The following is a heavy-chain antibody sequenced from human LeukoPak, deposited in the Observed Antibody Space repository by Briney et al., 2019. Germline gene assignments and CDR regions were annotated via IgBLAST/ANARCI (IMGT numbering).Heavy chain of an antibody. V-gene: IGHV3-48*03. CDR3: ARYRDGSAFDI. D-gene: IGHD1-26*01. J-gene: IGHJ3*02. CDR2: ISSSARTI. Sequence: PGGSLRHSCAASGFSLSTYEMNWVRQAPGKGLEWVSYISSSARTIYYADSVKGRFTISRDNAKNSLYLQMNSLRADDTAVYYCARYRDGSAFDIWGQGTMVTVSS. CDR1: GFSLSTYE.